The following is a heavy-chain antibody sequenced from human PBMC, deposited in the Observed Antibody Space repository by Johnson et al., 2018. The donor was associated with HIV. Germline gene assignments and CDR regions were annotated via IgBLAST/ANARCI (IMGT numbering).Heavy chain of an antibody. CDR1: GFTFTSYT. CDR2: ISSDGTNK. Sequence: VQLVESGGGVVQTGRSLRLSCAASGFTFTSYTIHWVRQAPGKGLEWVALISSDGTNKYYADSVKDRFTISRDNSKNTLYVEMNSLRVEDTALYYCSRDRCSSTTCLDAFDIWGPGTMVTVSS. V-gene: IGHV3-30-3*01. CDR3: SRDRCSSTTCLDAFDI. D-gene: IGHD2-2*01. J-gene: IGHJ3*02.